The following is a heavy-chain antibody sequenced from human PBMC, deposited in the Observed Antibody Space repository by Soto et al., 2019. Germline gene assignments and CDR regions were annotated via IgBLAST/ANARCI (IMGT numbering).Heavy chain of an antibody. CDR2: IYYSGTT. CDR1: GGSICSGNYY. J-gene: IGHJ4*02. D-gene: IGHD2-21*01. V-gene: IGHV4-31*03. Sequence: HSETLSLSCTVSGGSICSGNYYWSWIRQHPGKGLEWIGYIYYSGTTYYNPSLKSRVTMSVDTSKNQFSLKLTSVTAVDTAVYYCASPNPQRGSGFLFDYWGQGTLVTVSS. CDR3: ASPNPQRGSGFLFDY.